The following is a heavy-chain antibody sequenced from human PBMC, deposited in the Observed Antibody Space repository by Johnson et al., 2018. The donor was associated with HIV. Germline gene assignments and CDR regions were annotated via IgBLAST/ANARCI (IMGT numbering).Heavy chain of an antibody. Sequence: VQLVESGGGLVQPGRSLKVSCVGSGFIFEHYAMHWVRQAPGKGLEWVSGISWNSGTKGYADSVKGRFTISRDNSKNTLYLQMNSLRAEDTAVYYCARLTWDQNRGWDAFDIWGQGTMVTVSS. J-gene: IGHJ3*02. CDR3: ARLTWDQNRGWDAFDI. D-gene: IGHD1-26*01. CDR1: GFIFEHYA. CDR2: ISWNSGTK. V-gene: IGHV3-9*01.